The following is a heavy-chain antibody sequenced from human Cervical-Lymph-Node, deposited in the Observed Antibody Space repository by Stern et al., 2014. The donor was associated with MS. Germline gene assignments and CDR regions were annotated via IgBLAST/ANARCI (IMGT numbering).Heavy chain of an antibody. D-gene: IGHD6-19*01. V-gene: IGHV1-46*01. J-gene: IGHJ4*02. CDR1: GYTLTTYH. CDR2: INPSGGYT. Sequence: VHLVESGAEVKKPGASVQLSCKASGYTLTTYHMHWVRQAPGQGLEWMGVINPSGGYTTYAQRFQGRVTMTRDKSTNTIYMELSSLRSEDSAMYYCARALSSGLWYFDCWGQGTLVTVSS. CDR3: ARALSSGLWYFDC.